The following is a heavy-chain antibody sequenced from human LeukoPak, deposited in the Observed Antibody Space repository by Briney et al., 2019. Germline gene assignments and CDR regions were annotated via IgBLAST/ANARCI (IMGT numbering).Heavy chain of an antibody. D-gene: IGHD3-10*01. CDR3: ARELVYGSGSYGMDV. J-gene: IGHJ6*02. CDR1: GFTFSSYA. Sequence: GGSLRLSCAASGFTFSSYAMHWVRQAPGKGLEWVAVISYDGSNKYYADSVKGRFTISRDNSKNTLYLQMNSLRAEDTAVYYCARELVYGSGSYGMDVWGQGTAVTVSS. V-gene: IGHV3-30*04. CDR2: ISYDGSNK.